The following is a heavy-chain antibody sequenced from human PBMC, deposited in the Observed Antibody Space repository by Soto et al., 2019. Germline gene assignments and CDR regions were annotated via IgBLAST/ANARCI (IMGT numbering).Heavy chain of an antibody. CDR2: INHSGST. D-gene: IGHD3-10*01. Sequence: SETLSLTCAVYGGSFSGYYWSWIRQPPGKGLEWIGEINHSGSTNYNPSLKSRVTISVDTSKNQFSLKLSSVTAADTAVYYCARGGGYYGSGSYPQNPYYFDYWGQGTLVTVSS. J-gene: IGHJ4*02. CDR3: ARGGGYYGSGSYPQNPYYFDY. CDR1: GGSFSGYY. V-gene: IGHV4-34*01.